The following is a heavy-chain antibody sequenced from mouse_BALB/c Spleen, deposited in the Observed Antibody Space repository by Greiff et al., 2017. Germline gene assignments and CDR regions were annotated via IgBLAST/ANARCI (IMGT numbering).Heavy chain of an antibody. D-gene: IGHD2-14*01. Sequence: EVKLQESGPGLVKPSQSLSLTCTVTGYSITSDYAWNWIRQFPGNKLEWMGYISYSGSTSYNPSLKSRISITRDTSKNQFFLQLNSVTTEDTATYYCARWGLYYRYDGGTSRFAYWGQGTLVTVSA. V-gene: IGHV3-2*02. CDR1: GYSITSDYA. J-gene: IGHJ3*01. CDR2: ISYSGST. CDR3: ARWGLYYRYDGGTSRFAY.